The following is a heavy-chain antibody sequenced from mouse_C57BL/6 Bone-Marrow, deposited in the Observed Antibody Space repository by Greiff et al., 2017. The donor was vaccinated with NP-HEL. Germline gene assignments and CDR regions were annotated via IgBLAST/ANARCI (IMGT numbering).Heavy chain of an antibody. CDR2: IDPSDSYT. J-gene: IGHJ1*03. CDR3: AREGGRYYWYFDV. Sequence: QVQLQQSGAELVMPGASVKLSCKASGYTFTSYWMHWVKQRPGQGLEWIGEIDPSDSYTNYNQKFKGKSTLTVDKSSSTAYMQLSSLTSEDSAVYYCAREGGRYYWYFDVWGTGTTVTVSS. D-gene: IGHD2-14*01. V-gene: IGHV1-69*01. CDR1: GYTFTSYW.